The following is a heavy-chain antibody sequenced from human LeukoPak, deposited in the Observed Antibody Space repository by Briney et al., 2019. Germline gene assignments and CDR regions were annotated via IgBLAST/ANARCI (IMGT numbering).Heavy chain of an antibody. Sequence: GASVKVSCKASGYTFASFGISWVRQAPGQGLEWMGWISTYNTNSNYAQKFQGRVTMTRDTSISTAYMELSRLRSDDTAVYYCARDLGGYCSGGSCQQTTYNWFDPWGQGTLVTVSS. CDR3: ARDLGGYCSGGSCQQTTYNWFDP. CDR1: GYTFASFG. V-gene: IGHV1-18*01. J-gene: IGHJ5*02. CDR2: ISTYNTNS. D-gene: IGHD2-15*01.